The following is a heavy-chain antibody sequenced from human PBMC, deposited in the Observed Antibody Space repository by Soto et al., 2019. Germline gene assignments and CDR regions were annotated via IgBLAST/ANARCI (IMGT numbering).Heavy chain of an antibody. CDR1: GGSFSGYY. CDR2: INHSGST. J-gene: IGHJ6*02. V-gene: IGHV4-34*01. CDR3: ARGDPPAVPFYYYFGMDV. Sequence: SETLSLTCAVYGGSFSGYYWSWIRQPPGKGLEWIGEINHSGSTNYNPSLKSRVTISVDTSKNQFSLKLSSVTAADTAVYYCARGDPPAVPFYYYFGMDVWGQGTTVTVSS. D-gene: IGHD2-2*01.